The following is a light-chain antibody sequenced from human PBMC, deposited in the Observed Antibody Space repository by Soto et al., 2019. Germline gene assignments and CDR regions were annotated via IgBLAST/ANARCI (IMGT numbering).Light chain of an antibody. J-gene: IGKJ2*01. CDR2: TAS. Sequence: DLPMTQSPSSVSASVGDRLTITCRASQGIGTWLAWYQQKPGKAPKLLIYTASSLHSGVPSRFSGSGSGTDFTLTINSLQPEDFATYYCQQTNIFPGTFGQGTKLEIK. CDR1: QGIGTW. V-gene: IGKV1-12*01. CDR3: QQTNIFPGT.